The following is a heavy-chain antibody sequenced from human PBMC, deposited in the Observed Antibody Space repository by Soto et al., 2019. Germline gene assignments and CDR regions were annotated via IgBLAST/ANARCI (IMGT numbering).Heavy chain of an antibody. V-gene: IGHV3-11*01. D-gene: IGHD6-13*01. Sequence: QVQLVESGGGLVKPGGSLRLSCAGSGFTFSGYYMSWIRQAPGKGMEWVSYISDSGSTIYYADSVMGRFTISRDNAKNSLYLEMNSLRADDTAVYYCALSEYSNGWYLAWGQGTLVTVSS. CDR3: ALSEYSNGWYLA. CDR1: GFTFSGYY. CDR2: ISDSGSTI. J-gene: IGHJ5*02.